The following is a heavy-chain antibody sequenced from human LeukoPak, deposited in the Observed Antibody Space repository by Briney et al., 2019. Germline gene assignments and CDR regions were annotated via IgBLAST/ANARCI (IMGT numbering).Heavy chain of an antibody. Sequence: SETLSLTCAVYGGSFSGYYWSWIRQPPGKGLEWIGGINHSGGTNYNPSLKSRVTISVDTSKNQFSLKLSSVTAADTAVYYCARGVGSGWYPAYYYYGMDVWGQGTTVTVSS. CDR3: ARGVGSGWYPAYYYYGMDV. V-gene: IGHV4-34*01. D-gene: IGHD6-19*01. J-gene: IGHJ6*02. CDR2: INHSGGT. CDR1: GGSFSGYY.